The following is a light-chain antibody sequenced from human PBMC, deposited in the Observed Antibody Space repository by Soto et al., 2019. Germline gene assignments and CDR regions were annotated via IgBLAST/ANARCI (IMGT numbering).Light chain of an antibody. CDR3: SSYTSSSTLYV. CDR2: EVS. V-gene: IGLV2-14*01. J-gene: IGLJ1*01. Sequence: QSVLTQPASVSGSPGQSITISCTVTSSDVGGYNYVSWYQQHPGKAPKLMIYEVSNRPSGVSNRFSGSKSGDTASLTISGLQTEDEADYYCSSYTSSSTLYVCGTGAKVTGL. CDR1: SSDVGGYNY.